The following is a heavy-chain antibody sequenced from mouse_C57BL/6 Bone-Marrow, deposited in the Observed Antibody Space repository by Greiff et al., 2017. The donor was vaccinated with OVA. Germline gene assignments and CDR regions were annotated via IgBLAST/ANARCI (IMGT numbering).Heavy chain of an antibody. CDR2: INPSSGYT. Sequence: VQLQQSGAELARPGASVKMSCKASGYTFTSYTMHWVKQRPGQGLEWIGYINPSSGYTKYNQKFKDKATLTADKSSSTAYMQLSSLTSEDSAVYYCARGAYGSSYGGYWGQGTTLTVSS. D-gene: IGHD1-1*01. CDR1: GYTFTSYT. J-gene: IGHJ2*01. CDR3: ARGAYGSSYGGY. V-gene: IGHV1-4*01.